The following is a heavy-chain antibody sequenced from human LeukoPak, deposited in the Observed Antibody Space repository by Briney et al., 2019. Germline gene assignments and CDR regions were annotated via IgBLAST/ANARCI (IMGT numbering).Heavy chain of an antibody. Sequence: GGSLRLSCAASGFTFSSYAMHWVRQAPGKGLEWVAVISYDGSNKYYADSVKSRFTISRDNSKNTLYLQMNSLRAEDTAVYYCARAIGRYSSSWVFDYWGQETLVTVSS. J-gene: IGHJ4*02. D-gene: IGHD6-13*01. CDR2: ISYDGSNK. CDR1: GFTFSSYA. CDR3: ARAIGRYSSSWVFDY. V-gene: IGHV3-30-3*01.